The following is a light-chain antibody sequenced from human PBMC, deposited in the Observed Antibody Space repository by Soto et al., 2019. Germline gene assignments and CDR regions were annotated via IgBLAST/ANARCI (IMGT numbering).Light chain of an antibody. CDR3: QQSFTTPGT. V-gene: IGKV1-39*01. J-gene: IGKJ1*01. Sequence: DIQMTQSPSSLSASVGDRVTITCRASQSISSYLNWYQQKPGEAPKLLIYAASSVQSGVPSRFSGSGSGAEFTLTISSLRPEDFATYYCQQSFTTPGTFGQGTKVEMK. CDR2: AAS. CDR1: QSISSY.